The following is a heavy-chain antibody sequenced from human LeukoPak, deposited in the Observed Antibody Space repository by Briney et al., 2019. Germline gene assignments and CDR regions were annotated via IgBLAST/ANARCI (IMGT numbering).Heavy chain of an antibody. J-gene: IGHJ5*02. V-gene: IGHV1-8*01. CDR1: GYTFTNYD. Sequence: ASVKVSCKASGYTFTNYDINWVRQATGQGLEWMGWMNPNSGNTGYAQKFQGRVTMTRNTSISTAYMELSSLRSEDTAVYYCARGPSYVVTFGGVINWFDPWGQGTLVTVSS. CDR2: MNPNSGNT. CDR3: ARGPSYVVTFGGVINWFDP. D-gene: IGHD3-16*01.